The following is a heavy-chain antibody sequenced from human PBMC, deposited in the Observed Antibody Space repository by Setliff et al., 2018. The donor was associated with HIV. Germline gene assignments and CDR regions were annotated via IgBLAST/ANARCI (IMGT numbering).Heavy chain of an antibody. CDR2: IYYSGFT. Sequence: KASETLSLTCSVSGGSIDIFYWTWIRQAPGKGLEWIGSIYYSGFTSYNPSLNSRVSASVDTSKNQFSLNLTSVTAADTAVYYCARGYSSRRPAYDIWGQGTMVTVSS. D-gene: IGHD6-19*01. V-gene: IGHV4-59*03. CDR1: GGSIDIFY. J-gene: IGHJ3*02. CDR3: ARGYSSRRPAYDI.